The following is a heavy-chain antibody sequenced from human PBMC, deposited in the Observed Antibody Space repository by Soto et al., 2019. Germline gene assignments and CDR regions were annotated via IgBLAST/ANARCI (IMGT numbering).Heavy chain of an antibody. Sequence: QVQLVQSGAEVKKPGSSVKVSCKASGGTFSSYTISWVRQAPGQGLEWMGRIIPILGIANYAQQFQGRVTIPADKSTSTAYMELSSLRSEDTAVYYCAREATIGLVAAAGTGLVNYWGQGTLVTVSS. V-gene: IGHV1-69*02. CDR3: AREATIGLVAAAGTGLVNY. CDR1: GGTFSSYT. J-gene: IGHJ4*02. D-gene: IGHD6-13*01. CDR2: IIPILGIA.